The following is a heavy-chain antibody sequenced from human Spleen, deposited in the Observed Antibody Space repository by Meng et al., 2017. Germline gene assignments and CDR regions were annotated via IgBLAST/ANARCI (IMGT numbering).Heavy chain of an antibody. Sequence: GESLKISCSASGFSLEDYGFNWVRQAPGKGLEWLGFIKGRAFAGATKYAASVEGRFALSRDDSRGVAYLQMNSLRTEDTGVYFCGRLGDYFVATDYWGQGNLVTVSS. J-gene: IGHJ4*02. D-gene: IGHD3-10*02. V-gene: IGHV3-49*04. CDR1: GFSLEDYG. CDR2: IKGRAFAGAT. CDR3: GRLGDYFVATDY.